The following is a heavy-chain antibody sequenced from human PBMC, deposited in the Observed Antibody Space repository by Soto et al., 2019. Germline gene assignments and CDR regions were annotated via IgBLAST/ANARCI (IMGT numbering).Heavy chain of an antibody. V-gene: IGHV4-39*01. D-gene: IGHD4-17*01. Sequence: PSETLSLTCTVSGGSISSSRYYWGWIRQPPGKGLEWIGNIYYSGSTYYNPSLKSRVTISVDTSKNQFSLKLNSVTAADTAVYYCARLGGMTTVTTSYYYGMDVWGQGTTVTV. CDR2: IYYSGST. J-gene: IGHJ6*02. CDR3: ARLGGMTTVTTSYYYGMDV. CDR1: GGSISSSRYY.